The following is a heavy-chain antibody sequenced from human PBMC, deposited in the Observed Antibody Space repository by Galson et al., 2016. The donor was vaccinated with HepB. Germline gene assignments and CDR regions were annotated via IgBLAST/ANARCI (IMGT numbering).Heavy chain of an antibody. CDR3: ARGNYVT. D-gene: IGHD4-11*01. V-gene: IGHV3-30-3*01. CDR2: ISYDGNSQ. Sequence: SLRLSCAASGFSFSSYAMHWVRQAPGKGLEWLAVISYDGNSQYYADSVKGRFTISRDDSYNTLFLQMNSLETEDTAVYYCARGNYVTWGQGILVTVSS. CDR1: GFSFSSYA. J-gene: IGHJ5*02.